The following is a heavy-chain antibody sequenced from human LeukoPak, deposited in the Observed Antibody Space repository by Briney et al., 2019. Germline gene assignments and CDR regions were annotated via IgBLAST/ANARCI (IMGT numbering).Heavy chain of an antibody. CDR3: ARNHPYYYDSNGLYYFDH. Sequence: ASVKVSCKTSGYTFTNNAITWVRRAPGQGLEWLGWINVYNGNTNYAQKLQGRVTMTTDTSTTTVYMELRSLRADDTAVYYCARNHPYYYDSNGLYYFDHWGQGTLVTVSS. V-gene: IGHV1-18*01. J-gene: IGHJ4*02. D-gene: IGHD3-22*01. CDR1: GYTFTNNA. CDR2: INVYNGNT.